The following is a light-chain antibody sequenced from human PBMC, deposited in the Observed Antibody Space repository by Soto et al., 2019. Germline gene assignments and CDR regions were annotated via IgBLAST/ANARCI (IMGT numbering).Light chain of an antibody. CDR1: QSVSSY. Sequence: EIVLTQSPATLSLSPGERATLSCRASQSVSSYLAWYQQKPGQAPRLLIYDASNRATGIPARFSGSGSGTDFTLTITILKPEDFAVYYCQRRSNWTLSRTFGQGTRLEIK. CDR2: DAS. V-gene: IGKV3-11*01. CDR3: QRRSNWTLSRT. J-gene: IGKJ5*01.